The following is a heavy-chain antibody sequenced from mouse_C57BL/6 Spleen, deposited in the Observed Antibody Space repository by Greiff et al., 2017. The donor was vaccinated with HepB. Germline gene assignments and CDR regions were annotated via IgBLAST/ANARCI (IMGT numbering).Heavy chain of an antibody. D-gene: IGHD2-3*01. J-gene: IGHJ2*01. Sequence: QVQLKQSGPGLVQPSQSLSITCTVSGFSLTSYGVHWVRQSPGKGLEWLGVIWSGGSTDYNAAFISRLSISTDNTKSQVFFKMNSLQAADTAIYYCARFYDGYYGETLYFDYWGQGTTLTVSS. V-gene: IGHV2-2*01. CDR1: GFSLTSYG. CDR2: IWSGGST. CDR3: ARFYDGYYGETLYFDY.